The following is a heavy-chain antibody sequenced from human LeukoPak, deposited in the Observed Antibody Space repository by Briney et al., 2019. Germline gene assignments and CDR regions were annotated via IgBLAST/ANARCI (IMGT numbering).Heavy chain of an antibody. V-gene: IGHV1-18*01. CDR3: ARVLTIMVRGVGFDY. J-gene: IGHJ4*02. D-gene: IGHD3-10*01. CDR1: GYTFTSYG. Sequence: ASVKVSCKASGYTFTSYGISWVRQAPGQGLEWMGWISAYNGNTNYAQKLQGRVTMTTDTSTSTAYMELRSLRSDDTAVYYCARVLTIMVRGVGFDYWGQGTLVTVSS. CDR2: ISAYNGNT.